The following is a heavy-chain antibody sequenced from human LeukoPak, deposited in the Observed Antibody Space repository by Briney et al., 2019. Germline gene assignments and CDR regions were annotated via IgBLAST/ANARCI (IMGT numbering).Heavy chain of an antibody. V-gene: IGHV4-59*01. CDR3: AKMDDYFDY. D-gene: IGHD5-24*01. CDR1: GVSISSYY. Sequence: SETLSLTCTVSGVSISSYYWSWIRQPPGKGLEWIGYIYYSGSTNYNPSLKSRVTISVDTSKNQFSLKLSSVTAADTAVYYCAKMDDYFDYWGQGTLVTVSS. CDR2: IYYSGST. J-gene: IGHJ4*02.